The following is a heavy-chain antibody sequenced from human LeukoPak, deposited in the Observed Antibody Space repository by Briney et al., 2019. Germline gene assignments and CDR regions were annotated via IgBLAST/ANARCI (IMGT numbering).Heavy chain of an antibody. CDR3: TAGLQLLYDGLQVDY. J-gene: IGHJ4*02. D-gene: IGHD3-3*01. Sequence: GGSLRLSCAASGFTFSSYWMSWVRQAPGKGLEWVANIKQDGSEKYYVDSVKGRFTISRDNAKNSLYLQMNSLKTEDTAVYYCTAGLQLLYDGLQVDYWGQGTLVTVSS. CDR1: GFTFSSYW. CDR2: IKQDGSEK. V-gene: IGHV3-7*03.